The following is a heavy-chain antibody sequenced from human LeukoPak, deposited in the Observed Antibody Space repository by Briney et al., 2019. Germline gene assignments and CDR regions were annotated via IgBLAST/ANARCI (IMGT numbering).Heavy chain of an antibody. CDR2: IYDSGST. J-gene: IGHJ5*02. D-gene: IGHD6-6*01. CDR1: GYSISSGYY. CDR3: ARRGGSGSSHWFDP. V-gene: IGHV4-38-2*01. Sequence: PSETLSLTCGVSGYSISSGYYWDWIRQPPGKGLEWIGSIYDSGSTYYNPSLKSRVTISIDTSKNHFSLKVTSVTAADTAVYYCARRGGSGSSHWFDPWGQGTLVTVSS.